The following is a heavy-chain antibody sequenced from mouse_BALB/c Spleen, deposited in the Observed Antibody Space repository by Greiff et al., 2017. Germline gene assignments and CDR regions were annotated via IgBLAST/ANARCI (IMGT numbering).Heavy chain of an antibody. Sequence: EVKLVESGPELVKPGASVKISCKASGYTFTDYNMHWVKQSHGKSLEWIGYIYPYNGGTGYNQKFKSKATLTVDNSSSTAYMELRSLTSEDSAVYYCARGDGYFSMDYWGQGTSVTVSS. J-gene: IGHJ4*01. V-gene: IGHV1S29*02. CDR2: IYPYNGGT. CDR1: GYTFTDYN. CDR3: ARGDGYFSMDY. D-gene: IGHD2-3*01.